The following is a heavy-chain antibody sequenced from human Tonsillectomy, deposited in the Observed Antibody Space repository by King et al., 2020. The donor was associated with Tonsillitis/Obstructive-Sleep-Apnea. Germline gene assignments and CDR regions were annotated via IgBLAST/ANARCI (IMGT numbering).Heavy chain of an antibody. CDR2: CDTEDGET. CDR1: GYTLTELS. Sequence: QLVQSGAEVKKPGASVKVSCKVSGYTLTELSMHWVRQAPGKGLEWMGGCDTEDGETIYAQKFQGRVTMTEDTTTDTAVMEMSSLRSEDTAVYYCATDLDYYGSGSSYSPNFDYWGQGTLVTVSS. CDR3: ATDLDYYGSGSSYSPNFDY. V-gene: IGHV1-24*01. J-gene: IGHJ4*02. D-gene: IGHD3-10*01.